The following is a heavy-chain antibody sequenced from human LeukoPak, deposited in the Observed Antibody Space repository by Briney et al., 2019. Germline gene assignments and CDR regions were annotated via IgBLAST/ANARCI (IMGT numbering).Heavy chain of an antibody. CDR2: IYYSGST. V-gene: IGHV4-39*07. Sequence: SETLSLTCTVSGGSISSSSYYWGWIRQPPGKGLEWIGSIYYSGSTYYNPSLKSRVTISVDTSKNQFSLKLSSVTAADTAVYYCARDRYDFWSGCYDYWGQGTLVTVSS. D-gene: IGHD3-3*01. J-gene: IGHJ4*02. CDR3: ARDRYDFWSGCYDY. CDR1: GGSISSSSYY.